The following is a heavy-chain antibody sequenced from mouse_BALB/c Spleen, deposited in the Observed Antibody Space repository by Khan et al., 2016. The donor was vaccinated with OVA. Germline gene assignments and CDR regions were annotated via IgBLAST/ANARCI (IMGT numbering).Heavy chain of an antibody. CDR1: GFNIKDTY. Sequence: MQLEESGAELVKPGASVKLSCTASGFNIKDTYMHWVKQRPEQGLEWIGRIDPANGNTKYDPKFQGKATITADTSSNTAYLQLSSLTSEDTAVYYCARTTVVGDFDYWGQGTTLTVSS. J-gene: IGHJ2*01. V-gene: IGHV14-3*02. CDR3: ARTTVVGDFDY. D-gene: IGHD1-1*01. CDR2: IDPANGNT.